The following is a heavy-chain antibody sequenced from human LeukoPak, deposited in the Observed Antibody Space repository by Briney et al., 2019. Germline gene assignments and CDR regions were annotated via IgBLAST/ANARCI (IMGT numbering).Heavy chain of an antibody. CDR2: IKQDGSEK. CDR1: GFTFNNYW. J-gene: IGHJ3*02. V-gene: IGHV3-7*01. Sequence: GGSLRLSCAASGFTFNNYWMSWVRQAPGKGLEWVANIKQDGSEKYYVDSVKGRFTISRDNAKSSLYLQMNSLRAEDTAVYYCARDKAEGWDDAFDIWGQGTMVTVSS. CDR3: ARDKAEGWDDAFDI. D-gene: IGHD1-26*01.